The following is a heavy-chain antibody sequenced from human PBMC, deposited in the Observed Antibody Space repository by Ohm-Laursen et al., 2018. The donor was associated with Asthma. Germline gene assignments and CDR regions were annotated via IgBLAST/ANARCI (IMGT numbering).Heavy chain of an antibody. D-gene: IGHD3-10*01. CDR2: IYYSGST. V-gene: IGHV4-61*01. CDR1: GGSASSGSYY. Sequence: GTLSLTCSVSGGSASSGSYYWSWIRQPPGKGLEWIGYIYYSGSTNYNPSLKSRVTISVDTSKNQFSLKLSSVTAADTAVYYCARSMVQGVDYYYYGMDVWGQGTMVTVSS. CDR3: ARSMVQGVDYYYYGMDV. J-gene: IGHJ6*02.